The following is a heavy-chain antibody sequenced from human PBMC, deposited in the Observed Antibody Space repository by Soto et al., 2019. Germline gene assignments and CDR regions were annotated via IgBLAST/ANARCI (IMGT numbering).Heavy chain of an antibody. V-gene: IGHV4-34*01. D-gene: IGHD6-6*01. CDR2: INHSGST. CDR1: GGSFSGYY. J-gene: IGHJ4*02. Sequence: SETLSLTCAVYGGSFSGYYWSWIRQPPGKGLEWIGEINHSGSTNYNPSLKSRVTISVDTSKNQFSLKLSSVTAADTAVYYCARVGGIAARSDYWGQGTLVTVYS. CDR3: ARVGGIAARSDY.